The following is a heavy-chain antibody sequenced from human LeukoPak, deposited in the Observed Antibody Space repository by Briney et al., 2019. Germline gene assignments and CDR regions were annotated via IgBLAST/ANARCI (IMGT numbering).Heavy chain of an antibody. CDR1: GFTVSSNY. CDR3: ARESTASRGYDSSGYHDY. CDR2: IYSGGST. J-gene: IGHJ4*02. V-gene: IGHV3-66*01. D-gene: IGHD3-22*01. Sequence: GGSLRLSCAASGFTVSSNYMSWVRQAPGKGLEWVSAIYSGGSTYYADSVKGRFTISRDNSKNTLYLQMNSLRAEDTAVYYCARESTASRGYDSSGYHDYWGQGTLVTVSS.